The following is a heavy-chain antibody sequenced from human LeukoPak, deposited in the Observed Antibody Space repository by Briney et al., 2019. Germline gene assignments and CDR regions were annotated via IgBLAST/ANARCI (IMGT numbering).Heavy chain of an antibody. CDR1: GYTFISYG. CDR3: AREVRRAGRSEKSDY. J-gene: IGHJ4*02. D-gene: IGHD1-1*01. Sequence: ASVTVSCKASGYTFISYGISWVRQAPGQGLEWMGRISAYNGHTNYAQKLQGRVTMTTDTSTSTAYMELRSLRSDDTAVYYCAREVRRAGRSEKSDYWGQGTLVTVSS. CDR2: ISAYNGHT. V-gene: IGHV1-18*04.